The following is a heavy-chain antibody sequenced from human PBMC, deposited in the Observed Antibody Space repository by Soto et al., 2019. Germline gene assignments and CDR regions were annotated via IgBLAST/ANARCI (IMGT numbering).Heavy chain of an antibody. J-gene: IGHJ4*02. CDR1: GGSFSGYS. CDR3: ARDKITGLFDY. D-gene: IGHD2-8*02. CDR2: INHSGST. Sequence: QVQLQQWGAGLLKPSETLSLTCAVSGGSFSGYSWTWIRQPPGTGLEWIGEINHSGSTNYNPSLKIRVTISVDTSKNQLSLKLTSVTAADTAVYYCARDKITGLFDYWGQGTLVTVSS. V-gene: IGHV4-34*01.